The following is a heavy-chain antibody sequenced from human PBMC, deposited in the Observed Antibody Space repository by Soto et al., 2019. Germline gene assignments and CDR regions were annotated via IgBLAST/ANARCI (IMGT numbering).Heavy chain of an antibody. V-gene: IGHV4-4*02. CDR1: GDSMSSSNW. J-gene: IGHJ4*02. CDR2: AHHSGRT. CDR3: ARSEATALDY. Sequence: PSETLSLTCTVSGDSMSSSNWWHWVRQPPGKGLEWIGEAHHSGRTNYNPSLKSRVTISVDRSQNRFSLKLSSVTAADTAVYYCARSEATALDYWGQGTLVTVSS. D-gene: IGHD5-18*01.